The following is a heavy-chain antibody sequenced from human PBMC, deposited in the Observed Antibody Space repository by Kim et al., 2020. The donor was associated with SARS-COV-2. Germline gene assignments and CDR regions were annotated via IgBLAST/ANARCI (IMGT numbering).Heavy chain of an antibody. D-gene: IGHD5-12*01. V-gene: IGHV3-20*04. CDR2: INWNGGST. CDR3: ARDSERDSGYDQTFDL. Sequence: GGSLRLSCAASGFTFGDYGMSWVRQAPGKGLEWVSGINWNGGSTGYADSVEGRFTISRDNAKNSLYVQMNSLRAEDTAFYYCARDSERDSGYDQTFDLWGQGTLVTVSS. J-gene: IGHJ4*02. CDR1: GFTFGDYG.